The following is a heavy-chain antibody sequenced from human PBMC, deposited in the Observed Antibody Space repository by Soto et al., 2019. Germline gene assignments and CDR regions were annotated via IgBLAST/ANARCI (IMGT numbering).Heavy chain of an antibody. D-gene: IGHD3-16*01. CDR1: GFKFRNYA. CDR2: IWFDGSKK. J-gene: IGHJ5*02. Sequence: LRLSCAASGFKFRNYAIHWVRQAPGKGLEWLAVIWFDGSKKYYADSVKGRFTISRDNSKNTVYLDMNSLTADDSGVFYCARAHSMMILDRFDPWGHGTLVTVSS. CDR3: ARAHSMMILDRFDP. V-gene: IGHV3-33*01.